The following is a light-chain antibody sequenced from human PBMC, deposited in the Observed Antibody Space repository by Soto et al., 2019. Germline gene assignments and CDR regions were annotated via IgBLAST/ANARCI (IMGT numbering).Light chain of an antibody. J-gene: IGLJ2*01. CDR1: SSDIGGYKY. CDR3: SSYTSSGTLVV. Sequence: QSALTQPASVSGSPGQSITISCTGTSSDIGGYKYVSWYKQHPGKAPKLMIFEYRNRPSGVSNRFSGSKSGNTASLTISGLQADDEADYYCSSYTSSGTLVVFGGGTKLTVL. CDR2: EYR. V-gene: IGLV2-14*01.